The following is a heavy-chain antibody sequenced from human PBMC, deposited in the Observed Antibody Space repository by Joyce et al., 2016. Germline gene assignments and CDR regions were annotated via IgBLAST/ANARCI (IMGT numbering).Heavy chain of an antibody. D-gene: IGHD6-6*01. V-gene: IGHV3-74*01. CDR2: MNTDGSNT. J-gene: IGHJ5*02. Sequence: EVQLVESGGGLVQPGGSLRLSFAASGFSFSGYWIHWVRQAPGKGRVWVSRMNTDGSNTRFADSVKGRLPISRDNAKNTLYLQMNSLRAEDTAVYYCVRGISARPGGPNWFDPWGQGTLVTVSS. CDR3: VRGISARPGGPNWFDP. CDR1: GFSFSGYW.